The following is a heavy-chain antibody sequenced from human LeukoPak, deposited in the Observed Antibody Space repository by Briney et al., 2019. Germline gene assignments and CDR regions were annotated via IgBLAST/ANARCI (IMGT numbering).Heavy chain of an antibody. V-gene: IGHV1-69*13. Sequence: GASVKVSCKASGGPFSGYAISWVRQAPGQGLEWMGGIIPIFGTANYAQKFQGRVTITADESTSTAYMELSSLRSEDTAVYYCAREDITMVRGVPRWFDPWGQGTLVTVSS. CDR3: AREDITMVRGVPRWFDP. CDR1: GGPFSGYA. CDR2: IIPIFGTA. D-gene: IGHD3-10*01. J-gene: IGHJ5*02.